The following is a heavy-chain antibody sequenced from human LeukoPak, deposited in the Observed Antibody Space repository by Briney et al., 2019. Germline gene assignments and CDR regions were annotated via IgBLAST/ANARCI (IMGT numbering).Heavy chain of an antibody. D-gene: IGHD5-18*01. Sequence: SETLSLTCSVSGYSISSGYYWGWIRQPPGRGLEWIGSIYYTGGTLYNPSLKSRVSMSVDASTNQFSLKLTSVTAADTAVYYCARDRTGRNTAQDDYWGQGTLVTVSS. CDR2: IYYTGGT. CDR3: ARDRTGRNTAQDDY. V-gene: IGHV4-38-2*02. J-gene: IGHJ4*02. CDR1: GYSISSGYY.